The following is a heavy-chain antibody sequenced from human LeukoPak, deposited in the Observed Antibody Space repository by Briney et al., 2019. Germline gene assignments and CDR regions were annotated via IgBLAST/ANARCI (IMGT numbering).Heavy chain of an antibody. J-gene: IGHJ4*02. CDR2: INHSGST. CDR1: GGSFSGYY. D-gene: IGHD6-19*01. V-gene: IGHV4-34*01. CDR3: ARESSSGWRTTDY. Sequence: SETLSLTCAVSGGSFSGYYWSWIRQPPGKGLEWIGEINHSGSTNYNPSLKSRVTISVDTSKNQFSLKLSSVTAADTAVYYCARESSSGWRTTDYWGQGTLVTVSS.